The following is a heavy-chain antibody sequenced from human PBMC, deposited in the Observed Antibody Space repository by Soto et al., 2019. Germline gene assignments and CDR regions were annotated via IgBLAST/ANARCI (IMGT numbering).Heavy chain of an antibody. CDR2: VRNDGATT. D-gene: IGHD6-19*01. Sequence: GGSLRLSCSASGFTFSNCAMHWVRQAPGKGLDYVSAVRNDGATTYYADSVKGRFTISRDNSKNTLYLQMSSLRPEDTAVYYCVKGSRYSNGWYDFWGQGTLVTVSS. V-gene: IGHV3-64D*08. J-gene: IGHJ5*01. CDR3: VKGSRYSNGWYDF. CDR1: GFTFSNCA.